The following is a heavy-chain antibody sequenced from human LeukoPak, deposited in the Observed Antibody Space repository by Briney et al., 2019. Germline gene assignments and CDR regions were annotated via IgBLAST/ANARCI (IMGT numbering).Heavy chain of an antibody. V-gene: IGHV4-38-2*02. D-gene: IGHD6-13*01. Sequence: SPSETLSLTCTVSGYSISSGYYWGWIRQPPGKGLEWIGSIYHSGSTYYNPSLKSRVTISVDTSKNQFSLKLSSVTAADTAVYYCATGPKGYSSSWFDDWGQGTLVTVSS. J-gene: IGHJ4*02. CDR3: ATGPKGYSSSWFDD. CDR1: GYSISSGYY. CDR2: IYHSGST.